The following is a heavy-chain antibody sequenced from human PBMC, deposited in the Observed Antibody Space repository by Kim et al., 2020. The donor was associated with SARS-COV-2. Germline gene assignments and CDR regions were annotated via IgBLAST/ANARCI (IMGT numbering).Heavy chain of an antibody. Sequence: STNYNPSLKSRVTISVDTSKNQFSLKLSSVTAADTAVYYCASGLAARPDYWGQGTLVTVSS. CDR3: ASGLAARPDY. J-gene: IGHJ4*02. V-gene: IGHV4-4*09. D-gene: IGHD6-6*01. CDR2: ST.